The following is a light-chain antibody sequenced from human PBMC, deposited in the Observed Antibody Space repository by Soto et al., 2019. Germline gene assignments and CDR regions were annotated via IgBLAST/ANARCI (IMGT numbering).Light chain of an antibody. CDR2: QDT. J-gene: IGLJ1*01. V-gene: IGLV3-1*01. CDR3: QAWDSSTGV. Sequence: SYELTQPPSVSVSPGQTASVTCSGDKLGDKHTCWYQQRPGQSPMLVIYQDTKRPSGIPERFSGSNSGNTATLTISGTQAMDEADYYCQAWDSSTGVFGTGTKLTVL. CDR1: KLGDKH.